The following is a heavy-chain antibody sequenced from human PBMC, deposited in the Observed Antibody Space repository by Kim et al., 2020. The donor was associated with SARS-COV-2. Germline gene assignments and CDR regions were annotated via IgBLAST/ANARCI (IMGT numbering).Heavy chain of an antibody. J-gene: IGHJ3*02. CDR2: ISGSGGST. Sequence: GGSLRLSCAASGFTFSSYAMSWVRQAPGKGLEWVSVISGSGGSTYYADSVKGRFTISRDNSKNTLYLQMNSLRAEDTAVYYCARRVIVVVPAAIGDAFDIWGQGTMVTVSS. CDR1: GFTFSSYA. D-gene: IGHD2-2*01. V-gene: IGHV3-23*01. CDR3: ARRVIVVVPAAIGDAFDI.